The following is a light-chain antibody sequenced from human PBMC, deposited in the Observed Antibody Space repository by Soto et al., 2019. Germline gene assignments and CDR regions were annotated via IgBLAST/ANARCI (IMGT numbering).Light chain of an antibody. J-gene: IGKJ5*01. CDR1: QSISRW. Sequence: TRSPGTLSLSPGGRATLSCRASQSISRWLTWDQQTPGKAPKLRSEEASSLQRGGPSRCSGSGAGTDVTRTISSLQPEDFATYYCQQSYSTPRTFGGGTRLEIK. V-gene: IGKV1-39*01. CDR2: EAS. CDR3: QQSYSTPRT.